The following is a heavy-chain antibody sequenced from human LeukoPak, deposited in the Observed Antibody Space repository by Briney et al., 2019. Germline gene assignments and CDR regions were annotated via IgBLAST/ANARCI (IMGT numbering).Heavy chain of an antibody. CDR2: IIPIFGTA. CDR1: GYTFTSYA. D-gene: IGHD3-22*01. J-gene: IGHJ4*02. CDR3: ARAGGYYDSSGYSLYY. V-gene: IGHV1-69*13. Sequence: ASVKVSCKASGYTFTSYAMNWVRQAPGQGLEWMGGIIPIFGTANYAQKFQGRVTITADESTSTAYMELSSLRSEDTAVYYCARAGGYYDSSGYSLYYWGQGTLVTVSS.